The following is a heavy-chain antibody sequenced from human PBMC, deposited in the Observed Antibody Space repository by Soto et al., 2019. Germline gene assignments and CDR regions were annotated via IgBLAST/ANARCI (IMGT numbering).Heavy chain of an antibody. CDR2: INGRDGAI. CDR3: ARDHLWAFDY. J-gene: IGHJ4*02. CDR1: GFSFSVYS. Sequence: PGGSLRLSCAASGFSFSVYSMNWVRQAPGKGLEWVSYINGRDGAINYVDSVKGRFTISIDIAKSSLYLQMNSLRDEDTAVYFCARDHLWAFDYWGQGVLVTVSS. D-gene: IGHD3-3*02. V-gene: IGHV3-48*02.